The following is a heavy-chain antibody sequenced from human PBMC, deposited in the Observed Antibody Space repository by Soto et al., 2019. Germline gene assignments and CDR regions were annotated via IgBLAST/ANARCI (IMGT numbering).Heavy chain of an antibody. D-gene: IGHD4-4*01. J-gene: IGHJ5*02. Sequence: ASVKVSCKASGYPFSDNQIHWLRRAPGQGLEWMGRINPKSNDTNYAQKFQGRVTMTRDTSIDTAYLELTGLTSDDTATYYCARKHSLDYIRWGLDPWGQGTLVTVSS. CDR3: ARKHSLDYIRWGLDP. CDR2: INPKSNDT. V-gene: IGHV1-2*02. CDR1: GYPFSDNQ.